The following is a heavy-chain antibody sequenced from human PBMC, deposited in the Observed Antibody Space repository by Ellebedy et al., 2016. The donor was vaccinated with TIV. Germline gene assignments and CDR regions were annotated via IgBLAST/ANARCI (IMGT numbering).Heavy chain of an antibody. CDR3: ARRDSTDWDFDH. J-gene: IGHJ4*02. V-gene: IGHV5-51*01. CDR1: GYRFTSYW. CDR2: IYQSDSDSTST. D-gene: IGHD2/OR15-2a*01. Sequence: GESLKISCKASGYRFTSYWNGLVRPTPGNGLEWLGLIYQSDSDSTSTTYNPSFQGQITISVEKSITTAYLQWSSLKASDTAMYYCARRDSTDWDFDHWGQGTLVTVSS.